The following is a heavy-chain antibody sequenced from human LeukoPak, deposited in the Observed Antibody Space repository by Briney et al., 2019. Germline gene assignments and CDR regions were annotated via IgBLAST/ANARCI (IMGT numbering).Heavy chain of an antibody. J-gene: IGHJ4*02. D-gene: IGHD4-23*01. Sequence: PSETLSLTCTVSGGSISSGGYCWSWIRQHPGKGLGWIGYVYYSGSTYYNPSLKRRVTISVDTSKNQFSLKLSSVTAADTAVYYCASRKVTTGVDYFDYWGQGTLVTVSS. V-gene: IGHV4-31*03. CDR2: VYYSGST. CDR3: ASRKVTTGVDYFDY. CDR1: GGSISSGGYC.